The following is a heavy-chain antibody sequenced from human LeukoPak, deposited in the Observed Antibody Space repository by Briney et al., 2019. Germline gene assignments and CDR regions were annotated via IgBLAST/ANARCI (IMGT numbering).Heavy chain of an antibody. CDR2: IDWDDDK. CDR3: ARTPPVAAAGSFDY. V-gene: IGHV2-70*11. D-gene: IGHD6-13*01. CDR1: GFSLSTSGMC. Sequence: SGPTLVNPTQTLTLTCTFSGFSLSTSGMCVSWIRQPPGKALEWLARIDWDDDKYYSISLKTRLTISMDTSKNQVVLTMTNMDPVDTATYYCARTPPVAAAGSFDYWGQGTLVTVSS. J-gene: IGHJ4*02.